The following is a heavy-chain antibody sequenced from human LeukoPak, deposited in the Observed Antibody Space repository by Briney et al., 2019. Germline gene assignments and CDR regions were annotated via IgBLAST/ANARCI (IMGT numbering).Heavy chain of an antibody. Sequence: ASVKVSCKASGYTFTSCGISWVRQAPGQGLEWMGWISAYNGNTNYAQKLQGRVTMTTDTSTSTAYMELRSLRSDDTAVYYCARVSQLEPDYYYYYYMDVWGKGTTVTVSS. V-gene: IGHV1-18*01. CDR3: ARVSQLEPDYYYYYYMDV. D-gene: IGHD1-1*01. CDR1: GYTFTSCG. J-gene: IGHJ6*03. CDR2: ISAYNGNT.